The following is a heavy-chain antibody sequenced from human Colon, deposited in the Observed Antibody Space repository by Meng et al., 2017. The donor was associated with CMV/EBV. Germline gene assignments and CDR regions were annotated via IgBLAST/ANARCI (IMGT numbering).Heavy chain of an antibody. CDR1: GYTFTGYY. CDR3: ARDLRVWFGEFKN. J-gene: IGHJ4*02. D-gene: IGHD3-10*01. V-gene: IGHV1-2*02. CDR2: INPNSGGT. Sequence: VLLWPSGAWVKKPGASVKVSCKASGYTFTGYYMHWVRQAPGQGLEWMGWINPNSGGTNYAQKFQGRVTMTRDTSISTAYMELSRLRSDDTAVYYCARDLRVWFGEFKNWGQGTLVTVSS.